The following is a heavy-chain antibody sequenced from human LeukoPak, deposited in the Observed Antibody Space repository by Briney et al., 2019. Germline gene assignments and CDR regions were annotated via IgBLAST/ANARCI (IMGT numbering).Heavy chain of an antibody. CDR1: GGSFSGYY. D-gene: IGHD4-17*01. CDR3: ARAGLRYLRF. V-gene: IGHV4-34*01. Sequence: SETLSLTCAVYGGSFSGYYWSWIRQPPGKGLEWIGEINHSGSTNYNPSLKSRVTISVDMSKNQFSLKLSSVTAADTAVYYCARAGLRYLRFWGQGTLVTVSS. J-gene: IGHJ4*02. CDR2: INHSGST.